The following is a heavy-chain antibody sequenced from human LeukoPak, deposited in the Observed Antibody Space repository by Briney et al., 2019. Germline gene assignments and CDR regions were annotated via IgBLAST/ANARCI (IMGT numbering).Heavy chain of an antibody. D-gene: IGHD5-12*01. V-gene: IGHV3-21*04. CDR1: GFTFSSYS. J-gene: IGHJ5*02. Sequence: GGSLRLSCAASGFTFSSYSMNWVRQAPGKGLEWVSSISSSSSYIYYADSVKGRFTISRDNAKNSLYLQMNSLRAEDTAVYYCAKHIGYSGYGNWFDPWGQGTLVTVSS. CDR3: AKHIGYSGYGNWFDP. CDR2: ISSSSSYI.